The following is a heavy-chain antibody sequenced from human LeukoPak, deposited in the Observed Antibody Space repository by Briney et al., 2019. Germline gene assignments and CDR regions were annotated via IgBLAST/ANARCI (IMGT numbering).Heavy chain of an antibody. CDR2: SYTDGST. CDR3: ARVRGINWFDP. D-gene: IGHD3-10*01. J-gene: IGHJ5*02. V-gene: IGHV4-61*02. Sequence: PSETLSLTCTVSGGSISSGSYYWSWIRQPAGKGLEWIGRSYTDGSTNYNPSLKSRVTISVDTSKNQFSLRLTSVTAADTAVYYCARVRGINWFDPWGQGTLVTVSS. CDR1: GGSISSGSYY.